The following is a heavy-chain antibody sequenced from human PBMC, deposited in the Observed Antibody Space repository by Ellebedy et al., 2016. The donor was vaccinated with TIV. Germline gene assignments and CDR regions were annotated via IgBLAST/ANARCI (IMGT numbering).Heavy chain of an antibody. CDR2: ISSRSSYI. CDR3: TRDPPGDYLTYFDY. J-gene: IGHJ4*02. CDR1: GFSFSNYK. Sequence: GESLKISCAASGFSFSNYKMNWVRQSPGKGLEWVSSISSRSSYIFYADSVKGRFIISRDNAKNSLYLQMNCLRAEDTAVYYCTRDPPGDYLTYFDYWGQGNLVTVSS. D-gene: IGHD4-17*01. V-gene: IGHV3-21*01.